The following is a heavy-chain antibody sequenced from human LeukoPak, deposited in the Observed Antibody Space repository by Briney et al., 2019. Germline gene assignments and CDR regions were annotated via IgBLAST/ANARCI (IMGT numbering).Heavy chain of an antibody. CDR1: GFTFSAYD. CDR3: VKRGGDSPFEYFLDV. Sequence: QAGGSLRLSCAASGFTFSAYDMHWVRQAPGKGLEWVGFIRYDGSDTYYADSVKGRFTISRDNSKNRVYLQMTSLRAEDTALYYCVKRGGDSPFEYFLDVWGKGTTVTVSS. V-gene: IGHV3-30*02. CDR2: IRYDGSDT. D-gene: IGHD3-22*01. J-gene: IGHJ6*03.